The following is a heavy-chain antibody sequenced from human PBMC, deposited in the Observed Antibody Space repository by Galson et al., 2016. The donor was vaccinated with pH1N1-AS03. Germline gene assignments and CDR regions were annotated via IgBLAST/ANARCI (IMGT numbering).Heavy chain of an antibody. CDR2: ISAYYGDT. CDR3: VRESEISGVVFFNY. V-gene: IGHV1-18*01. J-gene: IGHJ4*02. CDR1: GYTFTTYG. Sequence: SVKVSCKASGYTFTTYGISWVRQAPGQGLEWMGWISAYYGDTHFAHKFQERVTLTRDTSTATAYMELRNLRSDETAVYYCVRESEISGVVFFNYWGQGTLVTVSS. D-gene: IGHD3-3*01.